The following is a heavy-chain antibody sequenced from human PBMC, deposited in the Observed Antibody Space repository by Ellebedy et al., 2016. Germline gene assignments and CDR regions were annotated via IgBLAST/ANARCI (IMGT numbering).Heavy chain of an antibody. V-gene: IGHV3-7*01. CDR2: IKQDGSEK. CDR1: GFTFSNYW. J-gene: IGHJ5*02. D-gene: IGHD3-9*01. Sequence: LSLTXXASGFTFSNYWMSWVRQAPGKGLEWVANIKQDGSEKYYVDSVKGRFTISRDNAKDSLYLQMNSLRAEDTAVYYCARVLLGSSHWFDPWGQGILVTVSS. CDR3: ARVLLGSSHWFDP.